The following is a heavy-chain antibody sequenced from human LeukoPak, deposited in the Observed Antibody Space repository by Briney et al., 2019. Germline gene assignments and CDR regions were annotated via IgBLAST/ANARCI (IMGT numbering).Heavy chain of an antibody. Sequence: GGSLRLSCAASTFIFSDYAMTWVRQAPGKGLEWVSTISGGGDATYYADSVKGRFTISRDNSKNTLYLQMNSLRAEDTAVYYCARENYGDYATDYWGQGTLVTVSS. D-gene: IGHD4-17*01. V-gene: IGHV3-23*01. CDR2: ISGGGDAT. J-gene: IGHJ4*02. CDR1: TFIFSDYA. CDR3: ARENYGDYATDY.